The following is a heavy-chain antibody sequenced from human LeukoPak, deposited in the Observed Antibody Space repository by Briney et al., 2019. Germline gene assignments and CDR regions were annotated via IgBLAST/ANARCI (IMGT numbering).Heavy chain of an antibody. CDR3: AKDSANYYDSSGYSRVLINYYYYGMDV. CDR2: ISGSGGST. CDR1: GFTFSSYA. Sequence: TGGSLRLSCAASGFTFSSYAMSWVRQAPGKGLEWVSAISGSGGSTYYADSVKGRFTISRDNSKNTLYLQMNSLRAEDTAVYYCAKDSANYYDSSGYSRVLINYYYYGMDVWGQGTTVTVSS. V-gene: IGHV3-23*01. J-gene: IGHJ6*02. D-gene: IGHD3-22*01.